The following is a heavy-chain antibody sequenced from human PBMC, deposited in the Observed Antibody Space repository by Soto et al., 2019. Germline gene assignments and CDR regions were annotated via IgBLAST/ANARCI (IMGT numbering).Heavy chain of an antibody. CDR3: VVVPAALRYYYGMDV. CDR2: IDPSDSYT. D-gene: IGHD2-2*01. Sequence: SGESLKISCKGPGYSFTSYWISWVRQMPGKGLEWMGRIDPSDSYTNYSPSFQGHVTISADKSISTAYLQWSSLKASDTAMYYCVVVPAALRYYYGMDVWGQGTTVTVSS. CDR1: GYSFTSYW. V-gene: IGHV5-10-1*01. J-gene: IGHJ6*02.